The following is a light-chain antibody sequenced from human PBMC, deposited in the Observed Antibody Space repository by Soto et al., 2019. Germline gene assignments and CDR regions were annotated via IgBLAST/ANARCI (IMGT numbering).Light chain of an antibody. V-gene: IGKV3D-11*01. CDR2: LTS. Sequence: EIVLTQSPATLSSFPGDRVTLSCRASQAVNTRLAWYQHKPGQAPRLLIYLTSNRAAGIPARFSGSGSGTDFTLTISSLQPDDFATYYCQQYNSYPYTFGQGTKLEIK. J-gene: IGKJ2*01. CDR3: QQYNSYPYT. CDR1: QAVNTR.